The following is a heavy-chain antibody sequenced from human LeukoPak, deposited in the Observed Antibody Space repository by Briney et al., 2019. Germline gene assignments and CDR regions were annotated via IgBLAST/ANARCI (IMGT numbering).Heavy chain of an antibody. Sequence: GESLKISCKGSGYRFTNYWIGWVRQMPGKGLEWMGIIYPGDSETRYSPSFQGQVTISADKSISTSYLQWSSLKASDTAMYYCARRRDLYSGSYYPFDYWGQGTLVTVSS. J-gene: IGHJ4*02. CDR2: IYPGDSET. CDR1: GYRFTNYW. V-gene: IGHV5-51*01. CDR3: ARRRDLYSGSYYPFDY. D-gene: IGHD1-26*01.